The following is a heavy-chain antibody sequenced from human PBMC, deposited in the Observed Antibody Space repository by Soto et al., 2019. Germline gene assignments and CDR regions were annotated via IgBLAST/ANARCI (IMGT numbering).Heavy chain of an antibody. V-gene: IGHV4-34*01. CDR1: GGSFSGYY. CDR3: ARGKRMTMVRGVTSYGMDV. D-gene: IGHD3-10*01. CDR2: INHSGST. J-gene: IGHJ6*04. Sequence: PSETLSLTCAVYGGSFSGYYWSCIRQPPGKGLEWIGEINHSGSTNYNPSLKSRGTISVDTSKNQFSLKLSSVTAADTAVYYCARGKRMTMVRGVTSYGMDVWGKGTTVTVAS.